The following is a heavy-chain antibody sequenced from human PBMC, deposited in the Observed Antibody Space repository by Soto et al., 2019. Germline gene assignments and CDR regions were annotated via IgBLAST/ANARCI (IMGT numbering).Heavy chain of an antibody. CDR2: IYPGDSDT. CDR1: GYSFTSYW. Sequence: PGESLKISCNASGYSFTSYWIAWVRQMPGKGLEWMGIIYPGDSDTRYSPSFQGQVTISADKSISTAYLQWSSLKASDTAMYYCARLLNTATVTDPDYWGQGTLVTVSS. V-gene: IGHV5-51*01. CDR3: ARLLNTATVTDPDY. D-gene: IGHD5-18*01. J-gene: IGHJ4*02.